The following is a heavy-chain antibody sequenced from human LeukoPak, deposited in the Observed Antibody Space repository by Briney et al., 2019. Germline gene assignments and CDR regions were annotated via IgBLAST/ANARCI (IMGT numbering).Heavy chain of an antibody. V-gene: IGHV1-2*02. D-gene: IGHD5-12*01. J-gene: IGHJ4*02. CDR2: INPNSGGT. Sequence: ASVKVSCKASGYAFTGYYMHWVRQAPGQGLEWMGWINPNSGGTNYAQKFQGRVTMTRDTSISTAYMELSRLRSDDTAVYYCAKMTGGYDWRYFDYWGQGTLVTVSS. CDR1: GYAFTGYY. CDR3: AKMTGGYDWRYFDY.